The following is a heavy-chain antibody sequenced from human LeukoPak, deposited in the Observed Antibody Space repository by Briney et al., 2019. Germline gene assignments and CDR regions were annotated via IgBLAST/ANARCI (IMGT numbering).Heavy chain of an antibody. CDR1: GGSISTSNYY. CDR2: IFYSGST. J-gene: IGHJ4*02. Sequence: PSETLSLTCTVSGGSISTSNYYWGWLRQPPGKGLEWIGNIFYSGSTYYNPSLKSRVTISVDTSKNQFSLKLSSVTAADTAVYYCARRTTYIGWRPSESPSCFDYWGQGTLVTVSS. D-gene: IGHD2-21*02. V-gene: IGHV4-39*01. CDR3: ARRTTYIGWRPSESPSCFDY.